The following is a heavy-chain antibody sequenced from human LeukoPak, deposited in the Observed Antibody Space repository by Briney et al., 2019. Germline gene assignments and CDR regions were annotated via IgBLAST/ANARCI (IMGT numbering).Heavy chain of an antibody. CDR3: ARDSSPYYDSSGLTP. Sequence: GGSLTLSCAASGFTFSSYSMNWVRQAPGKGLEWVSSISSSSSYIYYADSVKGRFTISRDNAKNSLYLQMNSLRAEDTAVYYCARDSSPYYDSSGLTPWGQGTLVTVSS. CDR1: GFTFSSYS. J-gene: IGHJ5*02. CDR2: ISSSSSYI. V-gene: IGHV3-21*01. D-gene: IGHD3-22*01.